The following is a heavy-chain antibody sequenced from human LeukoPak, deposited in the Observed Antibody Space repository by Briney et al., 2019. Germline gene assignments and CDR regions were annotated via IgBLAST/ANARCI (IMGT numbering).Heavy chain of an antibody. D-gene: IGHD1-26*01. J-gene: IGHJ3*01. CDR2: IKSKSDGGTT. V-gene: IGHV3-15*01. CDR3: TTWDGVD. Sequence: GGSLRLSCAASAFTFSNTLMTRVRQAPGKGLEWLGHIKSKSDGGTTDCAAPFKGRFTISRDDSKNTLYLQMNSLKTEDTAVYYCTTWDGVDWGQGTMVTVSS. CDR1: AFTFSNTL.